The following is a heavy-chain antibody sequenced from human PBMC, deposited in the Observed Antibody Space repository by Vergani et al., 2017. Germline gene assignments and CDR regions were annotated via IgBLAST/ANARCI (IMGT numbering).Heavy chain of an antibody. V-gene: IGHV3-30*02. Sequence: QVQLVESGGGVVQPGGSLRLSCAASGFTFSSCGMHWVRQAPGKGLEWVAFIRYDGSNKYYADSVKGRFTISRDNSKNTLYLQMNSLRAEDTAVYYCAKDEPDGSYLLTWGQGTLVTVSS. CDR3: AKDEPDGSYLLT. D-gene: IGHD1-26*01. CDR1: GFTFSSCG. J-gene: IGHJ4*02. CDR2: IRYDGSNK.